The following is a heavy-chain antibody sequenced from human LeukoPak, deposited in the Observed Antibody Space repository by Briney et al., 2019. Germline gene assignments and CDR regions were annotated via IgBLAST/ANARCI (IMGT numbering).Heavy chain of an antibody. Sequence: GGSLRLSCAAAGFTFSSYWMHWVRQAPGKGLVWVSRINIDGSSTTYADSVKGRFTISGDNAKNTLYLQMNSLRVEDTAVYYCAKGAYGSGEYWGQGTLVTVSS. CDR1: GFTFSSYW. CDR3: AKGAYGSGEY. J-gene: IGHJ4*02. V-gene: IGHV3-74*01. D-gene: IGHD3-10*01. CDR2: INIDGSST.